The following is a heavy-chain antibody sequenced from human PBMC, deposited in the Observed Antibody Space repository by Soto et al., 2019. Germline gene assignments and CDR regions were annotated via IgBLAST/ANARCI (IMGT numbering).Heavy chain of an antibody. CDR2: IIGSGGST. Sequence: GGSLRLSCAASGFPFSPHALSWVRQAPGKGLEWVSSIIGSGGSTHYADSVKGRFTVSRDNSKRALSLQMSSLREEDTATYYCAKGLRSRLRTQYYYGLEGWGRGTRGTVSS. D-gene: IGHD3-10*01. CDR3: AKGLRSRLRTQYYYGLEG. V-gene: IGHV3-23*01. CDR1: GFPFSPHA. J-gene: IGHJ6*02.